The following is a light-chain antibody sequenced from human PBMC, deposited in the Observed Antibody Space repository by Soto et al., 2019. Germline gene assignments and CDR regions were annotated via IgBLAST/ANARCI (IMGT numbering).Light chain of an antibody. CDR3: QQYDTTPRRT. CDR2: GAS. V-gene: IGKV3-20*01. CDR1: QSVSSIY. Sequence: EIVLTQSPGTQSLSPGERVTLSCRASQSVSSIYLAWYQQKPGQAPRLLIYGASTRATGIPDRFSGSGSGTDFTLTISGLEPEDFAVYYCQQYDTTPRRTFGQGTKVDIK. J-gene: IGKJ1*01.